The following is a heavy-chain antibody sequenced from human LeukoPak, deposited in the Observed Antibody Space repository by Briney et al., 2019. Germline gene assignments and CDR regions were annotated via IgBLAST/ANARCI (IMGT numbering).Heavy chain of an antibody. CDR1: GGSFSGYY. D-gene: IGHD3-3*01. CDR3: ARGLRETYYVFWSVYYREGRPDMDV. Sequence: KPSETLSLTCAVYGGSFSGYYWSWIRQPPGKGLEWIGEINHSGSTNYNPSLKSRVTISVDTSKNKFSLKLSSVTAADTAVYYCARGLRETYYVFWSVYYREGRPDMDVWGKGTTVTVSS. J-gene: IGHJ6*03. CDR2: INHSGST. V-gene: IGHV4-34*01.